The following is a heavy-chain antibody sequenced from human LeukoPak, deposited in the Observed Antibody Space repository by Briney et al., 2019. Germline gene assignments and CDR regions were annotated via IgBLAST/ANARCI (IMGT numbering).Heavy chain of an antibody. Sequence: GGSLRLSCAASGFTFSSYSMNWVRQAPGKGLEWVSYISSSSSTIYYADSVKGRFTISRDNAKNSLYLQMNSLRAEDTAVYYCARAASYSSSSEWGQGILVTVSS. CDR2: ISSSSSTI. J-gene: IGHJ4*02. D-gene: IGHD6-6*01. CDR1: GFTFSSYS. CDR3: ARAASYSSSSE. V-gene: IGHV3-48*01.